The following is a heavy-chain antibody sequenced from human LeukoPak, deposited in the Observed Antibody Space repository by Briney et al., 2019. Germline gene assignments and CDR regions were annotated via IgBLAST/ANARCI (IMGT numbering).Heavy chain of an antibody. CDR3: ARTYYYDSSGYPDAFDI. Sequence: SETLSLTCIVSGGSINNFYWSWIRQPPGKGLEWIGYIYYSGSTNYNPSLKSRVTISVDTSKNQFSLKLSSVTAADTAVYYCARTYYYDSSGYPDAFDIWGQGTMVTVSS. J-gene: IGHJ3*02. V-gene: IGHV4-59*01. D-gene: IGHD3-22*01. CDR2: IYYSGST. CDR1: GGSINNFY.